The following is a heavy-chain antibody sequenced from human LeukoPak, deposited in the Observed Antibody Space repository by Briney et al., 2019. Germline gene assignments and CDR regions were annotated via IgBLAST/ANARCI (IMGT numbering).Heavy chain of an antibody. D-gene: IGHD1-14*01. CDR2: INQDGTEK. V-gene: IGHV3-7*01. CDR3: ARGPPGLTPYYFDY. Sequence: GGSLRLSCEAAGFTFGGYWMSWARQAPGEGLGWVTSINQDGTEKYYLDSVKGRFPISRHSPENSLYLQMNSLGGEESAVFYCARGPPGLTPYYFDYWGHGTLVTAPS. J-gene: IGHJ4*01. CDR1: GFTFGGYW.